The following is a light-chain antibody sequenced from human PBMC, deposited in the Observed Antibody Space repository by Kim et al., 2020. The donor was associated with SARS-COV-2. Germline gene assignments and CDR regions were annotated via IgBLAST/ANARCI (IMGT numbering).Light chain of an antibody. CDR2: DTS. Sequence: EIVLTQSPATLYLSPGERATLSCRASQSVGTYLTWYQQTPGQAPRLLIYDTSRRDSDIPARFSGSGSWSVFTLTISSLEAVDYAVYYWQQRVSWPHPITFCGVTKLDIK. CDR3: QQRVSWPHPIT. CDR1: QSVGTY. V-gene: IGKV3-11*01. J-gene: IGKJ4*01.